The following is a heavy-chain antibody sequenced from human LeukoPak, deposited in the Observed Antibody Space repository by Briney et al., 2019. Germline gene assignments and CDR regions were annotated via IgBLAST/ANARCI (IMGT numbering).Heavy chain of an antibody. J-gene: IGHJ4*02. CDR2: IRFDGTTQ. CDR3: AKEGGDGSPFDY. CDR1: GFIFSNYG. D-gene: IGHD5-24*01. V-gene: IGHV3-30*02. Sequence: GGSLRLSCAASGFIFSNYGMHWVRLSPDKGLEWLTFIRFDGTTQYYADSVRGRFTMSRDNSKDTVSLQMYSLRAEDTGIYYCAKEGGDGSPFDYWGQGILVTVSS.